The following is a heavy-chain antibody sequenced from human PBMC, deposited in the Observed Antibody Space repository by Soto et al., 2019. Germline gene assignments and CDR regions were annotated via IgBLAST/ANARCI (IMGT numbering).Heavy chain of an antibody. CDR1: CYTFKNYG. Sequence: QVQLVQSGPEVKNPGASVKVSCKASCYTFKNYGIKWVRQAPGQGLEWVGWITTYNGNRYSAEKFQGRVTMTTDTSTSTTYMELKSLTSDDTGVYYCARDAQPKGVAADGASDYWGQGTLVTVSS. V-gene: IGHV1-18*01. D-gene: IGHD6-19*01. CDR3: ARDAQPKGVAADGASDY. CDR2: ITTYNGNR. J-gene: IGHJ4*02.